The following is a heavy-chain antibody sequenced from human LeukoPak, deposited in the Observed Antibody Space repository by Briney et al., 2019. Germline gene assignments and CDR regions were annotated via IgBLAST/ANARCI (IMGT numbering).Heavy chain of an antibody. J-gene: IGHJ3*02. CDR2: IGTAGDT. D-gene: IGHD1-14*01. CDR3: ARDAGRTVGHAFDI. V-gene: IGHV3-13*01. Sequence: GSLRLSCAASGFTFSSYDMYWVRQATGKGLEWVSAIGTAGDTYYPGSVKGRFTISRENAKNSLYLQMNSLRAGDTAVYYCARDAGRTVGHAFDIWGQGTMVTVSS. CDR1: GFTFSSYD.